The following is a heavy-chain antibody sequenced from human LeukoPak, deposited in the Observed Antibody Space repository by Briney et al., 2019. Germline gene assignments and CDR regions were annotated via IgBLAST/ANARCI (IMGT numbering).Heavy chain of an antibody. CDR3: ARDEGSFDI. Sequence: ASVKVSCKASGYTFTSYDINWVRQAPGQGLEWMGWISGYNGNTNYAQRLQGRVTLTTDTSTSTAYMELRSLTSDDTAVYYCARDEGSFDIWGQGTLVTVSS. V-gene: IGHV1-18*01. J-gene: IGHJ3*02. CDR2: ISGYNGNT. CDR1: GYTFTSYD.